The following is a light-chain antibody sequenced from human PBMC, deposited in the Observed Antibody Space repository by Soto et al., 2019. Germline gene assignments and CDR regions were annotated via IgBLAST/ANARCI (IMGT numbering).Light chain of an antibody. V-gene: IGLV1-47*01. J-gene: IGLJ3*02. CDR1: SSNIGSNY. CDR3: AAWDDSLSGWV. CDR2: RNN. Sequence: QSVLTQPPSASGTPGQRVTISCSGSSSNIGSNYVYWYQQLPGTAPKLLIYRNNQRPSGVPDRFSGSKSGPSASLAISGLRSADEADYYCAAWDDSLSGWVFGGGTKLTVL.